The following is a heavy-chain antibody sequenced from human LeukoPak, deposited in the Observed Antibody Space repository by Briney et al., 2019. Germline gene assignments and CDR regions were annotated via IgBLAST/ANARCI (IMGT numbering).Heavy chain of an antibody. CDR2: ISYDGSNK. D-gene: IGHD1-7*01. CDR1: GFTFSSYA. J-gene: IGHJ5*02. CDR3: ARGYNWNYLGWFDP. V-gene: IGHV3-30*01. Sequence: GGSLRLSCAASGFTFSSYAMHWVRQAPGKGLEWVAVISYDGSNKYYADSVKGRFTISRDNSKNTLYLQMNSLRAEDTAVYYCARGYNWNYLGWFDPWGQGTLVAVSS.